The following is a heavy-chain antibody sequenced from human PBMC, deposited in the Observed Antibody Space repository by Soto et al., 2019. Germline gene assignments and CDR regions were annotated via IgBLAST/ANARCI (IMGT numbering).Heavy chain of an antibody. Sequence: SETLSLTCTVSGVSINNDDWWAWVRQPPGKGLEWIGEIFYSGSYKYNPSLKTRVIISADKSKNQFSLNLHSVTAADTAVYYCARGLYDFWSGSHDYWGQGTMVTVSS. J-gene: IGHJ4*02. CDR3: ARGLYDFWSGSHDY. D-gene: IGHD3-3*01. CDR2: IFYSGSY. V-gene: IGHV4-4*02. CDR1: GVSINNDDW.